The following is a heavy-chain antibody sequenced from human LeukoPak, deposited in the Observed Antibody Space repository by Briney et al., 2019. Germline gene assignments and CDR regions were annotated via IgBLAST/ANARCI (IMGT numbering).Heavy chain of an antibody. Sequence: SVKVSCKTYGSTFTWFLIHWVRQAPGQGLEWMGGIIPIFGTAKYAQRFQGRVTITTDESTSTAYMEVTSLRSEDTAVYFCATSRSGYFYFYMDVWGKGTTVTVSS. D-gene: IGHD2-2*01. CDR1: GSTFTWFL. J-gene: IGHJ6*03. V-gene: IGHV1-69*05. CDR2: IIPIFGTA. CDR3: ATSRSGYFYFYMDV.